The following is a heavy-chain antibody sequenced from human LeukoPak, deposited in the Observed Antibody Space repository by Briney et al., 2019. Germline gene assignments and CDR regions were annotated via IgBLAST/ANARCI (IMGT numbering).Heavy chain of an antibody. D-gene: IGHD2-15*01. V-gene: IGHV3-23*01. Sequence: PGGPLRLSCAASGFTFSSYAMSWVRQAPGKGLEWVSAISGSGGSTYYADSVKGRFTISRDNSKNTLYLQMNSLRAEDTAVYYCAKLVVVVVAATRHDAFDIWGQGTMVTVSS. J-gene: IGHJ3*02. CDR2: ISGSGGST. CDR1: GFTFSSYA. CDR3: AKLVVVVVAATRHDAFDI.